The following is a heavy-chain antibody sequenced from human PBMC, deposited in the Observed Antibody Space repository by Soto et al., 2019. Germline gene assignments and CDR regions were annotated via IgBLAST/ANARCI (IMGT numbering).Heavy chain of an antibody. D-gene: IGHD1-26*01. J-gene: IGHJ4*02. CDR2: FTHSGDT. CDR1: GGSLSGYY. Sequence: QVQLQQRGAGLLKPSETLSLTCAVYGGSLSGYYWSWIRRPPGKALEWIGEFTHSGDTNYNPSLKSRVSISADTSKNEVFLNLSSVTAAHTAMYYCARHHVRGRTIAGAAEFWGQGTLVTVSS. CDR3: ARHHVRGRTIAGAAEF. V-gene: IGHV4-34*01.